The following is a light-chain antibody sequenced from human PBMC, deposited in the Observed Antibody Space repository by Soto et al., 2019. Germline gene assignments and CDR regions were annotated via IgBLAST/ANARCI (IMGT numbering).Light chain of an antibody. J-gene: IGKJ4*01. Sequence: VLTQSPDTLSLSPGERATLSCGASQSIYDNHLAWYQQKPGLSPKLLVYDASNRDSGIPDRFSGSGSGTNFTLTISRLEPEDYEVYYCQQYGDSVFTFGGGTKVAIK. CDR3: QQYGDSVFT. CDR2: DAS. CDR1: QSIYDNH. V-gene: IGKV3D-20*01.